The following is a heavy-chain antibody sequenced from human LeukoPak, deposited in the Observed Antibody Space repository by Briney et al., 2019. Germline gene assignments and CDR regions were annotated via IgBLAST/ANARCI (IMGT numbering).Heavy chain of an antibody. D-gene: IGHD3-3*01. CDR1: GGSFTGYY. Sequence: SETLSHTCAVYGGSFTGYYWSWIRQPPGKGLEWIGEINHSGSTNYNPSLKSRVTISVDTSKDQFSLKLSSVTAADTAVYYCARGYEAFDIWGQGTMATVSS. CDR3: ARGYEAFDI. J-gene: IGHJ3*02. CDR2: INHSGST. V-gene: IGHV4-34*01.